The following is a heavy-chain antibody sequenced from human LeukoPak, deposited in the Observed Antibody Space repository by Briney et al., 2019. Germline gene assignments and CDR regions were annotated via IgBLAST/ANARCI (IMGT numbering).Heavy chain of an antibody. D-gene: IGHD5-12*01. V-gene: IGHV3-49*03. CDR2: IRSKAYGGTT. CDR1: GFTFGDYA. CDR3: TRDPRYSGYEFLFDY. J-gene: IGHJ4*02. Sequence: GGSLRLSCTASGFTFGDYAMSWFRQAPGKGLEWVGFIRSKAYGGTTEYAASVKGRFTISRDDSKSIAYLQMNSLKTEDTAVYYCTRDPRYSGYEFLFDYWGQGTLVTVSS.